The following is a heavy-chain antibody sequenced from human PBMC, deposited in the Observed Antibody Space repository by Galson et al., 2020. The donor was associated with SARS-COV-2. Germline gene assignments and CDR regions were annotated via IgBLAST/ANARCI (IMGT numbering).Heavy chain of an antibody. D-gene: IGHD1-26*01. V-gene: IGHV3-23*01. CDR3: AKDSPPGDSGSYYNDY. Sequence: GGSLRLSCAASGFTFSSYAMSWVRQAPGKGLEWVSAISGSGGSTYYADSVKGRFTISRDNSKNTLYLQMNSLRAEDTAVYYCAKDSPPGDSGSYYNDYWGQGTLVTVSS. CDR1: GFTFSSYA. CDR2: ISGSGGST. J-gene: IGHJ4*02.